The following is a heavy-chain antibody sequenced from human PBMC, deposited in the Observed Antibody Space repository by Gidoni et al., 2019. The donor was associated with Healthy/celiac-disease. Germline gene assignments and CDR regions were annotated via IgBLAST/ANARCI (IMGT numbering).Heavy chain of an antibody. CDR1: GGSISSSSYY. Sequence: QLQLQESGPGLVKPSETLSLTCTVSGGSISSSSYYWGWIRQPPGKGLEWIGSIYYSGSPSYHPSLKSRVTISVDTSKNQFSLKLSSVTAADTAVYYCARQPQDYDFWSGHLFDYWGQGTLVTVSS. V-gene: IGHV4-39*01. CDR2: IYYSGSP. CDR3: ARQPQDYDFWSGHLFDY. D-gene: IGHD3-3*01. J-gene: IGHJ4*02.